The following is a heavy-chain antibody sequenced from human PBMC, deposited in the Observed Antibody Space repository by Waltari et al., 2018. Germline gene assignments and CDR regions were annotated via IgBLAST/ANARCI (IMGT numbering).Heavy chain of an antibody. D-gene: IGHD3-16*01. V-gene: IGHV4-4*02. CDR3: ARDRGGLTYAYDF. CDR1: GGSISGLNW. Sequence: QVHLEESGPGLVKPSGTLSLTCAVSGGSISGLNWWSWVRQPPGKGVEWIGEIYHSGSTNYNPALKSRVTISVDKSNNQSSFMLNSVTAADTAVYYCARDRGGLTYAYDFWGHGTLVTVSS. CDR2: IYHSGST. J-gene: IGHJ5*01.